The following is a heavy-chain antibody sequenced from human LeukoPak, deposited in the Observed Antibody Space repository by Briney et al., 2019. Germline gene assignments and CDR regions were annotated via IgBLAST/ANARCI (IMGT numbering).Heavy chain of an antibody. CDR3: ARDLGGATHFDY. V-gene: IGHV3-53*01. D-gene: IGHD1-26*01. Sequence: PGGSLRLSCAASGFTVSSNYMSWVRQAPGKGLEWVSVIYSGGSTYYADSVKGRFTISRDNSKNTLYLQMNSLRVEDTAVYYCARDLGGATHFDYWGQGTLVTVSS. J-gene: IGHJ4*02. CDR1: GFTVSSNY. CDR2: IYSGGST.